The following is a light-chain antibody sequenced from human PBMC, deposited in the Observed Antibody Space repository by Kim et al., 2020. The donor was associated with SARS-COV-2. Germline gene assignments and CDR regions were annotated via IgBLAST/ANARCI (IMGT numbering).Light chain of an antibody. CDR1: SLRNSY. CDR2: EGN. Sequence: SLGHTIRITCQGDSLRNSYAAWSQQKPGQAPLLVMCEGNNRPSGIPDRFSGSSSGNTDTLTITGALAEDEADYYCQARISPAKDYVFGRGTKVTVL. V-gene: IGLV3-19*01. J-gene: IGLJ1*01. CDR3: QARISPAKDYV.